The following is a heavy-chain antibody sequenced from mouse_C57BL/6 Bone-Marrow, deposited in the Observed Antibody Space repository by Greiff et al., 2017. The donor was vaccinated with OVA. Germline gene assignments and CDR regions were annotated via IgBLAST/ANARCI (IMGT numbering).Heavy chain of an antibody. J-gene: IGHJ3*01. CDR3: ARSWRWFAY. CDR2: IYPGSGNT. Sequence: VQLQQSGADLVRPGASVKLSCKASGYTFTDYYINWVKQRPGQGLEWIARIYPGSGNTYYNEKFKGKATLTAEKSSSTAYMQLSSLTSEDSAVYFCARSWRWFAYWGQGTLVTVSA. CDR1: GYTFTDYY. V-gene: IGHV1-76*01.